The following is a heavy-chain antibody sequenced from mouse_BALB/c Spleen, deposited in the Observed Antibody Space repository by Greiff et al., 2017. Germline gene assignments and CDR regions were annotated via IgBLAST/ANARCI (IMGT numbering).Heavy chain of an antibody. V-gene: IGHV1-87*01. CDR2: IYPGDGDT. CDR3: ARSGYDYDDVPFAY. Sequence: QVQLQQSGAELARPGASVKLSCKASGYTFTSYWMQWVKQRPGQGLEWIGAIYPGDGDTRYTQKFKGKATLTADKSSSTAYMQLSSLASEDSAVYYCARSGYDYDDVPFAYWGQGTLVTVSA. J-gene: IGHJ3*01. D-gene: IGHD2-4*01. CDR1: GYTFTSYW.